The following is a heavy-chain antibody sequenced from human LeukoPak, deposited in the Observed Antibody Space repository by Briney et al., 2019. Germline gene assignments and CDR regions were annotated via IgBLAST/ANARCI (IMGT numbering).Heavy chain of an antibody. CDR2: ISYDGSNK. D-gene: IGHD6-19*01. Sequence: GGSLRLSCAASGFTFSSYGMHWVRQAPGKGLEWVAVISYDGSNKYYADSVKGRFTISRDNSKNTLYLQMNSLRAEDTAVYYCAKVAEAVAEVLFDYWGQGTLVTVSS. V-gene: IGHV3-30*18. CDR1: GFTFSSYG. J-gene: IGHJ4*02. CDR3: AKVAEAVAEVLFDY.